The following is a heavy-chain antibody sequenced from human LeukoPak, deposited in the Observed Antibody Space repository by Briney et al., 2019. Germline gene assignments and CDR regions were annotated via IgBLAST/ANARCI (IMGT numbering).Heavy chain of an antibody. D-gene: IGHD3-3*01. CDR3: ARLNYYGFDY. Sequence: GGSLRLSCAASGFTFSSYWMTWVRRAPGKGLEWVANINQDGSEKHYVDSMKGRFTISRDNTQKSLYLQMNSLRAEDTAVYYCARLNYYGFDYWGQGTLVTVSS. CDR2: INQDGSEK. J-gene: IGHJ4*02. CDR1: GFTFSSYW. V-gene: IGHV3-7*03.